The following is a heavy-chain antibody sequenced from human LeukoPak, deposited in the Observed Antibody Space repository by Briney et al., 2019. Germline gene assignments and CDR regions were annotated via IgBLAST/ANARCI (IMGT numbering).Heavy chain of an antibody. Sequence: ASVKVSCKVSGYTLTELSMHWVRQAPGKGLEWMGGFDPEDGETIYAQKFQGRVTMTEDTSTSTAYMELRSLISDDTAVYYCARGVWFEKYNWFDPWGQGTLVTVSS. CDR3: ARGVWFEKYNWFDP. D-gene: IGHD3-10*01. J-gene: IGHJ5*02. V-gene: IGHV1-24*01. CDR1: GYTLTELS. CDR2: FDPEDGET.